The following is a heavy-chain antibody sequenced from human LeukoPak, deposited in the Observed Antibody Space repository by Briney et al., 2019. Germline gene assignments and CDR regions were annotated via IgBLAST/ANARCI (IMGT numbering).Heavy chain of an antibody. D-gene: IGHD3-10*01. Sequence: ASVKVSCKASRYTFTGYYIHWVRHAPGQGPQYMGWINPNNGGTNYAPNFQGRVTMTRDTSISTAYMELSRLRYDDTATYYCARDYYGSWFPDFYYYYMDVWGKGTTVTVSS. V-gene: IGHV1-2*02. CDR3: ARDYYGSWFPDFYYYYMDV. J-gene: IGHJ6*03. CDR1: RYTFTGYY. CDR2: INPNNGGT.